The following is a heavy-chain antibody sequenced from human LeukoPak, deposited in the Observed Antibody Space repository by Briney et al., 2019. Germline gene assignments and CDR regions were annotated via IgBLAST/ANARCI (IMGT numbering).Heavy chain of an antibody. V-gene: IGHV1-24*01. CDR3: ATRRYCSGGSCYTGTDY. CDR1: GYTLTELS. Sequence: ASVKVSCKVSGYTLTELSMHWMRQAPGKGLEWMGGFDPEDGETIYAQKFQGRVTMTEDTSTDTAYMELSSLRSEDTAVYYCATRRYCSGGSCYTGTDYWGQGTLVTVSS. CDR2: FDPEDGET. D-gene: IGHD2-15*01. J-gene: IGHJ4*02.